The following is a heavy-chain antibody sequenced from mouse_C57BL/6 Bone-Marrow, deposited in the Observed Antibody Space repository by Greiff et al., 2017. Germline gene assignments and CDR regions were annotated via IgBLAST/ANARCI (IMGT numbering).Heavy chain of an antibody. CDR3: ARGTTLVAHWYFDV. CDR2: INPGSGGT. CDR1: GYAFTNYL. Sequence: VQLQQSGAELVRPGTSVKVSCKASGYAFTNYLIEWVKQRPGQGLEWIGVINPGSGGTNYHEKFKGTATLTADKSSSTAYMQRSSLTSEDSAVYFCARGTTLVAHWYFDVWGTGTTVTVAS. V-gene: IGHV1-54*01. J-gene: IGHJ1*03. D-gene: IGHD1-1*01.